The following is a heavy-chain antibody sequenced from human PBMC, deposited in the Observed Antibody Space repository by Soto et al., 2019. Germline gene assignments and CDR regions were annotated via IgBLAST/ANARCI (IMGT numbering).Heavy chain of an antibody. CDR2: IIPILGIA. D-gene: IGHD2-15*01. V-gene: IGHV1-69*04. CDR3: ARDDISRGPNDY. CDR1: GGTFSSYT. Sequence: EASVKVSCKASGGTFSSYTISWVRQASGQGIERMGRIIPILGIANYAQKFQGRVTITADKSTSTAYMELSSLRSEDTAVYYCARDDISRGPNDYWGQGTLVTVSS. J-gene: IGHJ4*02.